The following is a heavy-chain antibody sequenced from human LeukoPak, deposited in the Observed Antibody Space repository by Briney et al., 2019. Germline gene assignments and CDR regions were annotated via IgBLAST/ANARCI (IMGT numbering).Heavy chain of an antibody. Sequence: SQTLALTCAISGDSVSSNSAAWNWIRQSPSRGLEWLGRTYYRSKWYNDYAVSVKSRITINPDTSKNQFSLKLSSVTAADTAVYYCARQTASVYGFITMVRGVIISNDDWGQGTLVTVSS. CDR1: GDSVSSNSAA. D-gene: IGHD3-10*01. J-gene: IGHJ4*02. CDR2: TYYRSKWYN. CDR3: ARQTASVYGFITMVRGVIISNDD. V-gene: IGHV6-1*01.